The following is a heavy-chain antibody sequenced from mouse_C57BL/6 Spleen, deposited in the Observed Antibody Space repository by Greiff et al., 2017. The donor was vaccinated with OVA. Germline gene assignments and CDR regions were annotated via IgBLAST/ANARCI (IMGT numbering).Heavy chain of an antibody. D-gene: IGHD1-1*01. CDR2: INPNYGTT. Sequence: EVKLQESGPELVKPGASVKISCKASGYSFTDYNMNWVKQSNGKSLEWIGVINPNYGTTSYNQKFKGKATLTVDQSSSTAYMQLNSLTSEDSAVYYCASRAYYGSSGYFDVWGTGTTVTVSS. J-gene: IGHJ1*03. V-gene: IGHV1-39*01. CDR1: GYSFTDYN. CDR3: ASRAYYGSSGYFDV.